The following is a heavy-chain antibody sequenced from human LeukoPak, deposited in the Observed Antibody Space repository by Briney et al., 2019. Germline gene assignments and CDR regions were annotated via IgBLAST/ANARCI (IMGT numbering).Heavy chain of an antibody. J-gene: IGHJ3*02. CDR2: ISSSSSYI. V-gene: IGHV3-21*01. Sequence: GGSLRLSCAASGFTFSSYSMNWVRKAPGKGLELVSSISSSSSYIYYADSVKGRFTISRDNAKNSLYLQMNSLRAEDTAVYYCARDLKLDDAFDIWGQGTMVTVSS. D-gene: IGHD6-13*01. CDR3: ARDLKLDDAFDI. CDR1: GFTFSSYS.